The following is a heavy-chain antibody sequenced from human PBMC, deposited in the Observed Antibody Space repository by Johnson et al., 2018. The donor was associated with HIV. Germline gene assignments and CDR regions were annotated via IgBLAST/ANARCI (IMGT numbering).Heavy chain of an antibody. CDR1: GFTFSSYA. CDR3: ARDDLGNPFSSYDAFDI. V-gene: IGHV3-30-3*01. CDR2: ISYDGSNK. D-gene: IGHD6-13*01. J-gene: IGHJ3*02. Sequence: QVQLVESGGGVVQPGRSLRLSCAASGFTFSSYAMHWVRQAPGKGLAWVAVISYDGSNKYYADSVKGRFTISRDNSKNTLYLQMNSLRAEDTAVYYCARDDLGNPFSSYDAFDIWGQGTMVTVSS.